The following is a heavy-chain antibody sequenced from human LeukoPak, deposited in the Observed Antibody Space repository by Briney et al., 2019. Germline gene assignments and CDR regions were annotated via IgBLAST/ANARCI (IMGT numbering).Heavy chain of an antibody. V-gene: IGHV5-51*01. CDR3: ARRRLAYYYHSSGYYDY. CDR2: IYPGDSDT. J-gene: IGHJ4*02. CDR1: GYSFTSYW. Sequence: GESLKISCKGSGYSFTSYWIGWVRQMPGKGLEWMGIIYPGDSDTRYSPSFQGQVTISADKSISTAYLQWSSLKASDTAMYYCARRRLAYYYHSSGYYDYWGQGTLVTVSS. D-gene: IGHD3-22*01.